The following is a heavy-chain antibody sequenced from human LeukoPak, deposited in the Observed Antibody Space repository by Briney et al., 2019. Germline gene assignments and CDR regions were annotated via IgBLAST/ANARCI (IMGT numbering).Heavy chain of an antibody. J-gene: IGHJ6*02. Sequence: PGGSLRLSCAASGFTFSDYYMSWIRQAPGKGLEWVSYISSSGSTIYYADSVKGRFTISRDNAKNSLYLQMNSLRAEDTAVYYCARDTYCSGGSCYSRSYYYYGMDVWGQGTTVTVSS. D-gene: IGHD2-15*01. CDR2: ISSSGSTI. CDR3: ARDTYCSGGSCYSRSYYYYGMDV. CDR1: GFTFSDYY. V-gene: IGHV3-11*01.